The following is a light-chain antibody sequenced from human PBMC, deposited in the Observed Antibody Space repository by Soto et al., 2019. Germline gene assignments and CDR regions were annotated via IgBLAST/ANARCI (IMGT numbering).Light chain of an antibody. CDR3: HHYNIWRSIT. CDR2: GAS. J-gene: IGKJ5*01. V-gene: IGKV3-20*01. Sequence: VLTQSPGTLSLSPGERATLSCRASQSVTSTYLAWYQQKPGQAPRLLIYGASSRATGVPDRFSGSGSGTDFTLTISRLEPEDFAVYFCHHYNIWRSITFGQGTRLEIK. CDR1: QSVTSTY.